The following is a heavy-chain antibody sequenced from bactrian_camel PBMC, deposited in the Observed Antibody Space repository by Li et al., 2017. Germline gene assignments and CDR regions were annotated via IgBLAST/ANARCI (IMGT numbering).Heavy chain of an antibody. CDR3: VSGYPMYVGQQARAY. J-gene: IGHJ4*01. V-gene: IGHV3S25*01. D-gene: IGHD5*01. Sequence: QLVESGGGLVQPRGSLRLSCAASGFTFNNYWMYWVHQAPGKGLEWVSTIGYDGGPTNYADSVKGRFTISRDNAKNTVYLQLNSLKPEDTAVYYCVSGYPMYVGQQARAYWGQGTQVTVS. CDR1: GFTFNNYW. CDR2: IGYDGGPT.